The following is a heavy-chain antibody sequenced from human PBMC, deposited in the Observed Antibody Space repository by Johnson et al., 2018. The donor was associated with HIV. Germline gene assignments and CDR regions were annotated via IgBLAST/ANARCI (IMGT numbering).Heavy chain of an antibody. J-gene: IGHJ3*02. CDR2: SGGGGGST. CDR3: ARGIVGVNYAQRDAFDI. Sequence: QVQLVESGGGVVQPGRSLRLSCAASGFTFSDYYMSWIRQAPGKGLEWVSIIYSGGGGGSTYYADSVKGRFTISRDNAKTSLYLQMNSLRVEDTAVYYCARGIVGVNYAQRDAFDIWGQGTMVTVSS. CDR1: GFTFSDYY. D-gene: IGHD4/OR15-4a*01. V-gene: IGHV3-11*04.